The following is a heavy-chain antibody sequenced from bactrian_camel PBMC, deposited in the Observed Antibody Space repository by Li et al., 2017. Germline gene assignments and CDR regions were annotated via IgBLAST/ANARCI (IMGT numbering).Heavy chain of an antibody. Sequence: VQLVESGGGSVQAGGSLRLSCAASGHTYNIDCTGWFRQAPGKEREGVAVIYTGDGRTYYADSVKGRFTISQDAAKNTLYLRMNSLKPEDTAMYYCAADGCSGGYCDIEWQCSHWGQGTQVTVS. CDR3: AADGCSGGYCDIEWQCSH. D-gene: IGHD2*01. V-gene: IGHV3S1*01. J-gene: IGHJ4*01. CDR1: GHTYNIDC. CDR2: IYTGDGRT.